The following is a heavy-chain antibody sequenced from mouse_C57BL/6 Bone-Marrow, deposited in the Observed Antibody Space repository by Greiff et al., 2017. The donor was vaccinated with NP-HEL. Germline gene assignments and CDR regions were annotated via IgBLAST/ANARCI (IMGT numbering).Heavy chain of an antibody. CDR2: INPSTGGT. D-gene: IGHD1-1*01. Sequence: EVKLQQSGPELVKPGASVKISCKASGYSFTGYYMNWVKQSPEKSLEWIGEINPSTGGTTYNQKFKAKATLTVDKSSSTAYMQLKSLTSEDSAVYYCARSTPSYYGSSYLDYWGQGTTLTVSS. CDR1: GYSFTGYY. CDR3: ARSTPSYYGSSYLDY. J-gene: IGHJ2*01. V-gene: IGHV1-42*01.